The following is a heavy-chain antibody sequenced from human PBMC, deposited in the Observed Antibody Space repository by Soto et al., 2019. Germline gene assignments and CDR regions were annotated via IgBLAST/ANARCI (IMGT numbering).Heavy chain of an antibody. CDR1: GGTFSSYT. V-gene: IGHV1-69*02. CDR2: IIPILGIA. J-gene: IGHJ6*02. CDR3: ARSGGYYDSSGYRVYYYGMDV. Sequence: GASVKVSCKASGGTFSSYTISWVRQAPGQGLEWMGRIIPILGIANYAQKFQGRVTITADKSTSTAYMELSSLRSEDTAVYYCARSGGYYDSSGYRVYYYGMDVWGQGTTVTVSS. D-gene: IGHD3-22*01.